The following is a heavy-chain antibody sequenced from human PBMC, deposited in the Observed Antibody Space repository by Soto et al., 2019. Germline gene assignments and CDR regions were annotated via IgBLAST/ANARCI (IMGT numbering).Heavy chain of an antibody. V-gene: IGHV1-8*01. J-gene: IGHJ4*02. CDR2: MNPNSGNT. CDR3: ARAVAVPADFDY. D-gene: IGHD6-19*01. CDR1: GYTFTSYD. Sequence: ASVKVSCKASGYTFTSYDINWVRQATGQGFEWMGWMNPNSGNTGYAQKFQGRVTITRDTSASTAYMELSSLRSEDTAVYYCARAVAVPADFDYWGQGTLVTVSS.